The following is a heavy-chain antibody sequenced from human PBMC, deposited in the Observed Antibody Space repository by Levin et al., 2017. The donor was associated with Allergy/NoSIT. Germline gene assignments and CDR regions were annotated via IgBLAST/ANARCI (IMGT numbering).Heavy chain of an antibody. V-gene: IGHV3-30-3*01. Sequence: TGGSLRLSCAASGFTFSSYAMHWVRQAPGKGLEWVAVITYDGSNKYYADSVKGRFTISRDNSKNTLYLQMNSLRAEDTAVYYCARATYYYDSSGYSQSDAFDIWGQGTMVTVSS. CDR3: ARATYYYDSSGYSQSDAFDI. CDR1: GFTFSSYA. CDR2: ITYDGSNK. J-gene: IGHJ3*02. D-gene: IGHD3-22*01.